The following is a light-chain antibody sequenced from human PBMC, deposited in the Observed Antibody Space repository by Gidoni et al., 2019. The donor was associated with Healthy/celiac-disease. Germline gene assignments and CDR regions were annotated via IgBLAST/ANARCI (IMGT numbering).Light chain of an antibody. CDR3: MQALQTPWT. V-gene: IGKV2-28*01. CDR1: QSLLHSNGYTY. J-gene: IGKJ1*01. Sequence: EIVMPRSPLSLPVTPGEQASISCRSSQSLLHSNGYTYLDWYLQKPGQSPQLLIYLGSTRSSGVPDRFSGSGAGTDFTLKISIVEAEDAGVYDCMQALQTPWTFGQGTKVEIK. CDR2: LGS.